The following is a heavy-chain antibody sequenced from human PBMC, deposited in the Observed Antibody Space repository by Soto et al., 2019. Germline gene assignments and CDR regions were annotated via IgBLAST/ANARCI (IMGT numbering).Heavy chain of an antibody. CDR1: GFLFTDYY. CDR2: IDCSSDYT. D-gene: IGHD2-8*01. Sequence: GGSLRLSCTASGFLFTDYYMSWIRQPPGKGLEWLAYIDCSSDYTNSADSVKGRFTISRDNAKNSVFLQMNNLRADDTAVYYCARDLRFSSTNYFDFWGRGTLVTVSS. V-gene: IGHV3-11*06. J-gene: IGHJ4*02. CDR3: ARDLRFSSTNYFDF.